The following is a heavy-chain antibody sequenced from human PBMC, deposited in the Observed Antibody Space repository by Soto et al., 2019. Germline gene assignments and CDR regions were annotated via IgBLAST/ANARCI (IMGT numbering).Heavy chain of an antibody. CDR1: GGTFSSYA. V-gene: IGHV1-69*13. J-gene: IGHJ6*02. Sequence: SVKVSCKASGGTFSSYAISWVRQAPGQGLEWMGGIIPIFGTANYAQKFQGRGTITADESTSTAYMELSSLRSEDTAVYYCARDWLYVCHGDYRVLSHYGMDVWGQGTTVTVSS. D-gene: IGHD4-17*01. CDR2: IIPIFGTA. CDR3: ARDWLYVCHGDYRVLSHYGMDV.